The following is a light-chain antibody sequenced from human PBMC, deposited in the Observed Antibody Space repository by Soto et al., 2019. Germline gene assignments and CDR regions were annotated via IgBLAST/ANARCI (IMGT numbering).Light chain of an antibody. CDR2: DAS. V-gene: IGKV1-13*02. CDR1: QDIRNT. J-gene: IGKJ1*01. Sequence: AIQMTQSPSSLSASVGDRVAISCRASQDIRNTLAWYQQKPGKAPKLLIYDASSLESGVPSRFSGSGSGTEFTLTITSLQPDDFATYYCQQYNSYPWTFGQGTKVDIK. CDR3: QQYNSYPWT.